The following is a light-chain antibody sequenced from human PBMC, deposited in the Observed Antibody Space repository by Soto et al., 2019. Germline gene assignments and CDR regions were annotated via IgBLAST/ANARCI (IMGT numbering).Light chain of an antibody. J-gene: IGKJ4*01. CDR1: QSVSSS. CDR3: QQCSSWPPLT. V-gene: IGKV3-11*01. Sequence: EIVLTQSPGTLSLSPGERATLSCRASQSVSSSLAWYQVKPGQAPRLLIFDAVTRAPGVPGRFSGSASGTDFTLPISSLEPEDLALYYCQQCSSWPPLTFGGGTKVETK. CDR2: DAV.